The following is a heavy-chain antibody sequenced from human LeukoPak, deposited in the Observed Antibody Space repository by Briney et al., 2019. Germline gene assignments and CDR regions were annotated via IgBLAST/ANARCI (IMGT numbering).Heavy chain of an antibody. CDR3: ARDPGGYGYGRIDY. CDR1: GGTFSSYA. Sequence: GASVKVSCKASGGTFSSYAISWVRQAPGQGLEWMGRIIPILGIANYAQKFQGRVTITADKSTSTAYMELSSLRSEDTAVYYCARDPGGYGYGRIDYWGQGTLVTVSS. D-gene: IGHD5-18*01. J-gene: IGHJ4*02. V-gene: IGHV1-69*04. CDR2: IIPILGIA.